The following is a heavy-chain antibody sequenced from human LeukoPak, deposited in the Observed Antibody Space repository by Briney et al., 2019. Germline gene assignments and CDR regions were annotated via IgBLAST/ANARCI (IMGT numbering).Heavy chain of an antibody. CDR1: GFTLRTYE. Sequence: TGGSLRLSCAASGFTLRTYEMNWVRQAPGKGPEWVSYISSGGTTKYYADSVKGRFTISRDNAKNSLYLQMNSLRAEDTAVYYCARVETTIVHNLIDYWGQGTLVTVSS. D-gene: IGHD2-8*01. J-gene: IGHJ4*02. CDR3: ARVETTIVHNLIDY. CDR2: ISSGGTTK. V-gene: IGHV3-48*03.